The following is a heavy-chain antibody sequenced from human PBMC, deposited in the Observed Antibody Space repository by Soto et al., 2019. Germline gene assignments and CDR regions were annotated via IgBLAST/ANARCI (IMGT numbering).Heavy chain of an antibody. CDR2: IRSKAYGGTT. CDR1: GFTFGDYA. V-gene: IGHV3-49*03. J-gene: IGHJ4*02. Sequence: PGGSLRLSCTASGFTFGDYAMSWFRQAPGKGLEWVGFIRSKAYGGTTEYAASVKGRFTISRDDSKSIAYLQMNSLKTEDTAVYYCTRGSRVGATQNNDEFDYWGQGTLVTVSS. D-gene: IGHD1-26*01. CDR3: TRGSRVGATQNNDEFDY.